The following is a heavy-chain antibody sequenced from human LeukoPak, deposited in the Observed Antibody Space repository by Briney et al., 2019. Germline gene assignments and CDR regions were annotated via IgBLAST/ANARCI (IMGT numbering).Heavy chain of an antibody. J-gene: IGHJ3*02. V-gene: IGHV3-30*18. D-gene: IGHD4-23*01. CDR3: AKDRVGYGGIVSRFDI. CDR1: GFTFSSYG. Sequence: PGGSLRLSCAASGFTFSSYGMHWVRQAPGKGLEWVAIISPDGNDKYYADSVKGRFTISRDNAKNSLYLQMNSLRAEDTAVYYCAKDRVGYGGIVSRFDIWGQGTMVTVSS. CDR2: ISPDGNDK.